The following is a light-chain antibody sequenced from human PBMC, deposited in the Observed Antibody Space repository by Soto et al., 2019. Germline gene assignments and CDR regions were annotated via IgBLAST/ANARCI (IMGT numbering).Light chain of an antibody. V-gene: IGKV3-15*01. Sequence: EIVMTQSPATLSVSPGEGATLSCRASQSVRRNLAWYQLRPGQAPRLLIYGASNRASGIPARFSGSGSETEFTLAISRLEPEDFAVYYCQQYGSSPLTFGGGTKVDIK. CDR3: QQYGSSPLT. CDR2: GAS. J-gene: IGKJ4*01. CDR1: QSVRRN.